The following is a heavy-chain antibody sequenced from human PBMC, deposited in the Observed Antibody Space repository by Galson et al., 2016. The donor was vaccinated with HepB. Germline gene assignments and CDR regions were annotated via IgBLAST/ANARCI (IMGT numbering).Heavy chain of an antibody. CDR1: GFSFSSYG. CDR3: ASDHGGNPGSDY. D-gene: IGHD4-23*01. J-gene: IGHJ4*02. Sequence: SLRLSCAASGFSFSSYGMHWVRQPPGKGLEWVALVSSDATNKFYADSVKGRFTISRDNSKNMLYLQMHSLRTEDTALYYCASDHGGNPGSDYWGQGTLVTVSS. CDR2: VSSDATNK. V-gene: IGHV3-30*03.